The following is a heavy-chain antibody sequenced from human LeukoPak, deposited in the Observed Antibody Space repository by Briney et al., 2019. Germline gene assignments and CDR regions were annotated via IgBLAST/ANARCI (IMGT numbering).Heavy chain of an antibody. CDR2: IKQDGSEK. CDR3: ARDCSHYGAEGYNWFDP. CDR1: GFTFSSYW. D-gene: IGHD4-17*01. J-gene: IGHJ5*02. V-gene: IGHV3-7*01. Sequence: GGSLRLSCAASGFTFSSYWMSWVRQAPGKGLEWMANIKQDGSEKYYVDFVKGRFTISRDNAKNSLYLQMNSLRAEDTAVYYCARDCSHYGAEGYNWFDPWGQGTLVTVSS.